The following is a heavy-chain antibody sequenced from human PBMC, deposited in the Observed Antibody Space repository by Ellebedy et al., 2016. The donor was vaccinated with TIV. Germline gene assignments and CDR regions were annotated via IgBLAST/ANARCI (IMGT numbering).Heavy chain of an antibody. J-gene: IGHJ3*02. CDR1: GFTFSHHA. Sequence: GESLKISCAASGFTFSHHAFYWVRQAPGKGLEWVTIISYDGNNKFYLDSVEGRFSISRDNARTSLYLQMNSLGADDTAMYYCASDGSYGDYRSPTHAFVMWGQGTMVSVSS. CDR3: ASDGSYGDYRSPTHAFVM. D-gene: IGHD4-17*01. CDR2: ISYDGNNK. V-gene: IGHV3-30*04.